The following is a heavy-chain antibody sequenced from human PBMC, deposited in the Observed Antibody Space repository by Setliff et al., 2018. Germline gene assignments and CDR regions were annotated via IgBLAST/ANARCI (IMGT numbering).Heavy chain of an antibody. Sequence: SETLSLTCSVSGGSISSGSDYWTWIRQPAGKGLEYIGHIYTSGSTSYNPSLKSRVTISLDTSKNQFSLNLSSVTATDTAVYYCARAISGWYSAYYYYMDVWGKGTTVTV. J-gene: IGHJ6*03. D-gene: IGHD6-19*01. CDR2: IYTSGST. CDR3: ARAISGWYSAYYYYMDV. V-gene: IGHV4-61*09. CDR1: GGSISSGSDY.